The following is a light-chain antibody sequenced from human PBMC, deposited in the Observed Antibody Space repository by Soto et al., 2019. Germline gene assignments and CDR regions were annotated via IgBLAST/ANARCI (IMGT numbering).Light chain of an antibody. CDR1: VLYSSNNKNY. CDR2: WAS. V-gene: IGKV4-1*01. CDR3: QQYGSSPP. J-gene: IGKJ4*01. Sequence: VLYSSNNKNYLAWYQQKPGQPPKLLIYWASTRESGVPDRFSGSGSGTDFTLTISRLEPEDFAVYYCQQYGSSPPFGGGTKV.